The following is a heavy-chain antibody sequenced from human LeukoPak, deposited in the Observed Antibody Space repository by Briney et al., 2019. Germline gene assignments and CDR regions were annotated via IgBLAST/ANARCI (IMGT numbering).Heavy chain of an antibody. V-gene: IGHV4-4*02. D-gene: IGHD6-19*01. Sequence: SGTLSLTCAVSGGSISSSYWWSWVRQPPGKGLEWIGEIYHSGSTNYNPSLKSRVTISVDKSKNQFSLNLNSVTAADTALYYCARAMAVAGNGDAFDIWGQGTLVTVSS. CDR2: IYHSGST. CDR3: ARAMAVAGNGDAFDI. CDR1: GGSISSSYW. J-gene: IGHJ3*02.